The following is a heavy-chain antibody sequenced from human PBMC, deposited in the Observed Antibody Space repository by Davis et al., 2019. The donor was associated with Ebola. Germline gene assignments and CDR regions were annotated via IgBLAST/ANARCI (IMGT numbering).Heavy chain of an antibody. D-gene: IGHD2-15*01. CDR2: INNSGGST. Sequence: GGSLRLSCAASGFSFSNYAMTWVRQAPGKGLEWVSIINNSGGSTVYADCVRGRFTISRDNSKNTLYLQMNSLRGEDTAIYYCAKCPGRGNGGSCYGMDVWGQGTTVTVSS. J-gene: IGHJ6*02. V-gene: IGHV3-23*01. CDR3: AKCPGRGNGGSCYGMDV. CDR1: GFSFSNYA.